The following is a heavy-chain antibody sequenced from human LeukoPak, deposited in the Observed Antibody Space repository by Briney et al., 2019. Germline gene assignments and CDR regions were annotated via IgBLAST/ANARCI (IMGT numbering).Heavy chain of an antibody. CDR3: VRDFRSADY. CDR1: GFIFSPYC. J-gene: IGHJ4*02. Sequence: GGSLRLSCAASGFIFSPYCMHWVRQAPGKGPMWVSRICPDGTGISYADSVKARFTTSRDNAKNTVYLQMNGLREEDTAVYCCVRDFRSADYWGQGTLVTVSS. CDR2: ICPDGTGI. V-gene: IGHV3-74*01.